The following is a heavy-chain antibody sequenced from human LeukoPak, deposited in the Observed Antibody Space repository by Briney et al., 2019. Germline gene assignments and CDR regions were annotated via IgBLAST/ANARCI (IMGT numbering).Heavy chain of an antibody. V-gene: IGHV4-59*01. CDR2: IYYSGST. D-gene: IGHD3-3*01. Sequence: TSETLSLTCTVSGGSISSYYWSWIRQPAGKGLEWIGYIYYSGSTNYNPSLKSRVTISVDTSKNQFSLKLSSVTAADTAVYYCARSLEWLYDYWGQGTLVTVSS. J-gene: IGHJ4*02. CDR1: GGSISSYY. CDR3: ARSLEWLYDY.